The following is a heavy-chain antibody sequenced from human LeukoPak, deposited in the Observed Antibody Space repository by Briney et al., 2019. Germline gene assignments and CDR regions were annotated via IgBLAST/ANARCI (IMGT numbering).Heavy chain of an antibody. Sequence: GGSLRLSCAASGFTFSSYAMSWVRQAPGEGLEWVSAISGSGGSTYYADSVKGRFTISRDNSKNTLYLQMNSLRAEDTAVYYCAKDHYGDYVPYYFDYWGQGTLVTVSS. CDR2: ISGSGGST. D-gene: IGHD4-17*01. J-gene: IGHJ4*02. CDR1: GFTFSSYA. V-gene: IGHV3-23*01. CDR3: AKDHYGDYVPYYFDY.